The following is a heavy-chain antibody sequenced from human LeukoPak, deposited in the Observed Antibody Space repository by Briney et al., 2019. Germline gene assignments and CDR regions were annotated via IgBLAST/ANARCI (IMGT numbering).Heavy chain of an antibody. CDR2: TSSDSSHT. J-gene: IGHJ3*01. V-gene: IGHV3-11*03. Sequence: GGSLRLSCAASGFTLSEFNYMSWIRQAPGKGLEWLSYTSSDSSHTNYADSVKGRFTISRDNSKNTLSLQMNSLRVEDTAIYYCAKDIQLSTWGLGTMVTVSS. D-gene: IGHD3-16*02. CDR1: GFTLSEFNY. CDR3: AKDIQLST.